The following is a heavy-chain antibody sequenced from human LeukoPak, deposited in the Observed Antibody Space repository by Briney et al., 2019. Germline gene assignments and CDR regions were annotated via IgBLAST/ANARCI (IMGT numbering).Heavy chain of an antibody. CDR2: IYYSGST. J-gene: IGHJ4*02. CDR3: ATVGARGMATTRDHIFDY. CDR1: GGSISSSSYY. Sequence: SETLSLTCTVSGGSISSSSYYWGWIRQPPGKGLEWIGSIYYSGSTYYNPSLKSRVTISVDTSKNQFSLKLSSVTAADTAVYYCATVGARGMATTRDHIFDYWGQGTLVTVSS. V-gene: IGHV4-39*07. D-gene: IGHD5-24*01.